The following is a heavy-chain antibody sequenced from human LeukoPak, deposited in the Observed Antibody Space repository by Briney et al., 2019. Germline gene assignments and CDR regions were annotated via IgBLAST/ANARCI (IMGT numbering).Heavy chain of an antibody. Sequence: ASVKVSCKASGYTFTSYGISWVRQAPGQGLEWMGWISAYSGHTNYAQKFQGRLTMTTDTSTNTAYMELRSLTSDDTAVYYCARVWWIQANPGFDYWGQGTLVTVSS. J-gene: IGHJ4*02. CDR2: ISAYSGHT. CDR1: GYTFTSYG. CDR3: ARVWWIQANPGFDY. V-gene: IGHV1-18*01. D-gene: IGHD5-18*01.